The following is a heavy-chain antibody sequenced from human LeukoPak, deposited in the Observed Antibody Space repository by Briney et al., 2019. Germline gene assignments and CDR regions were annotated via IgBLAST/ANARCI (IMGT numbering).Heavy chain of an antibody. CDR2: INPNSGGT. J-gene: IGHJ4*02. CDR1: GYTFTGYY. CDR3: ARALDSSSSAYFDY. D-gene: IGHD6-6*01. V-gene: IGHV1-2*02. Sequence: ASVKGSCKASGYTFTGYYMHWVRQAPGQGLEWMAWINPNSGGTNYAQKFQGRVIMTRDTSISTDYMELSRLRSDDTAVYYCARALDSSSSAYFDYWGQGTLVTVSS.